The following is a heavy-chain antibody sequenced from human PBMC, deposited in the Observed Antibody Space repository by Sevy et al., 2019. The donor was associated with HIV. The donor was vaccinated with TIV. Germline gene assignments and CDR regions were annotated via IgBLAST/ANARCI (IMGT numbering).Heavy chain of an antibody. Sequence: ASVKVSCKASGYTFDSYGITWVRQAPGQGLEWMGWISTYNSNKNYAQKFQGRVTMTTDTSTGTAYMELTSLISDDTAVYYCARGVSVVPTTAVWFDPWGQGTLVTVSS. CDR3: ARGVSVVPTTAVWFDP. CDR1: GYTFDSYG. CDR2: ISTYNSNK. V-gene: IGHV1-18*01. D-gene: IGHD5-12*01. J-gene: IGHJ5*02.